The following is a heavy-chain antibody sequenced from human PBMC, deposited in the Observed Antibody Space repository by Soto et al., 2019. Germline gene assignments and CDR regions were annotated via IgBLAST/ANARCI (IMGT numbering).Heavy chain of an antibody. CDR3: AKDRATYSIYYYYGMDV. Sequence: PGGSLRLSCAASGFTFSSYAMSWVRQAPGKGLEWVSAISGSGGSTYYADSVKGRFTISRDNSKNTLYLQMNSLRAEDTAVYYCAKDRATYSIYYYYGMDVWGQGTTVTVSS. CDR1: GFTFSSYA. V-gene: IGHV3-23*01. D-gene: IGHD6-13*01. CDR2: ISGSGGST. J-gene: IGHJ6*02.